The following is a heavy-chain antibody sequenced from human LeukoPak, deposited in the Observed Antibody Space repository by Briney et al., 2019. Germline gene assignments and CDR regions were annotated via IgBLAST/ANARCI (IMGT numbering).Heavy chain of an antibody. V-gene: IGHV3-48*01. CDR3: ARSLTKGYCTNGVCRTYYFDY. J-gene: IGHJ4*02. Sequence: GGPLRLSCAASGFTFSSYSMNWVRQAPGKGLEWVSYISSSSSTIYYADSVKGRFTISGDNAKNSLYLQMNSLRAEDTAVYYCARSLTKGYCTNGVCRTYYFDYWGQGTLVTVSS. CDR2: ISSSSSTI. D-gene: IGHD2-8*01. CDR1: GFTFSSYS.